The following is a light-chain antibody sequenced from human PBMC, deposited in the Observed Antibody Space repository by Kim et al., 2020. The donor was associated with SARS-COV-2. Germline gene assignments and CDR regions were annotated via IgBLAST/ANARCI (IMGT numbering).Light chain of an antibody. CDR1: SSNIGNNY. CDR3: GTWDSSLSAGV. J-gene: IGLJ1*01. Sequence: GQKVTSTCYGSSSNIGNNYVSWYQQLPGTAPELLIYDNNERPSGIPDRFSGYKSGTSATLGITGLQTGDEADYYCGTWDSSLSAGVFGTGTKVTVL. V-gene: IGLV1-51*01. CDR2: DNN.